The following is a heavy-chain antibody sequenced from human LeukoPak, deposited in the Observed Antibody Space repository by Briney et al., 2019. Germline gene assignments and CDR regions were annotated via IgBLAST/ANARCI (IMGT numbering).Heavy chain of an antibody. V-gene: IGHV5-51*01. CDR2: IYPGDSDT. CDR1: GYSFTSYW. D-gene: IGHD5-12*01. J-gene: IGHJ3*02. Sequence: GESLKISCKGSGYSFTSYWIGWVRQMPGKGLGWMGIIYPGDSDTRYSPSFQGQVTISADKSISTAYLQWSSLKASDTAMYYCARSTMMRIGYDFGHAFDIWGQGTMVTVSS. CDR3: ARSTMMRIGYDFGHAFDI.